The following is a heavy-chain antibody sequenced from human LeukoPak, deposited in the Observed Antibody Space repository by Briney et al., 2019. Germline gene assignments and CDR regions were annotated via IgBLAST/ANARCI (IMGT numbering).Heavy chain of an antibody. Sequence: SQTLSLTCTVSGGSISSGGYYWSWIRQHPGKDLEWIGYIYYSGSTYYNPSLKSRVTISVDTSKNQFSLKLSSVTAADTAVYYCARDRTGDWYFDLWGRGTLVTVSS. CDR3: ARDRTGDWYFDL. V-gene: IGHV4-31*03. J-gene: IGHJ2*01. CDR2: IYYSGST. D-gene: IGHD4-17*01. CDR1: GGSISSGGYY.